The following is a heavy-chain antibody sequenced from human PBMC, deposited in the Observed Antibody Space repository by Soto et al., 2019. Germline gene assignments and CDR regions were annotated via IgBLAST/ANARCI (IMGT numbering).Heavy chain of an antibody. CDR1: GGTFSSHS. V-gene: IGHV1-69*08. D-gene: IGHD3-10*01. CDR3: ARGPNPYYYNSGNYYFDY. Sequence: QVQLVQSGAEVRKPGSSVKFFCKASGGTFSSHSMSWVRQAPGQGLEWMGRIIPILGTTNYAQKFQGRVTITADKSTSTAYMELSSLRSDDTAVYYCARGPNPYYYNSGNYYFDYWGQGTLVTVSS. CDR2: IIPILGTT. J-gene: IGHJ4*02.